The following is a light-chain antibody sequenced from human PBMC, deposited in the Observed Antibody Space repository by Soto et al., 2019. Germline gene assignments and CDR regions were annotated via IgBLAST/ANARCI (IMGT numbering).Light chain of an antibody. Sequence: QSALTQPASVSGSPGQSITISCTGTSSDVGGYDYVSWYQQHPDKAPKLIIYDVSSRPSGVSNRFSGSKSGNTASLTISGLQAEDEADYYCSSYTTSSIVVFGGGTQLTVL. J-gene: IGLJ2*01. CDR2: DVS. V-gene: IGLV2-14*03. CDR1: SSDVGGYDY. CDR3: SSYTTSSIVV.